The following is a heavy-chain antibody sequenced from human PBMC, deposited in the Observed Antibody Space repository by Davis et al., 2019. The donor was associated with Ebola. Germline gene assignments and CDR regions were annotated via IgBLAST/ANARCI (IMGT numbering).Heavy chain of an antibody. Sequence: SVKVSCKASGYTFTSYGISWVRQAPGQGLEWMGGIIPIFGTANYAQKFQGRVTITADKSTSTAYMELSSLRSEDTAVYYCARAKGLLWFRPDYYYGMDVWGQGTTVTVSS. D-gene: IGHD3-10*01. CDR3: ARAKGLLWFRPDYYYGMDV. J-gene: IGHJ6*02. CDR1: GYTFTSYG. CDR2: IIPIFGTA. V-gene: IGHV1-69*06.